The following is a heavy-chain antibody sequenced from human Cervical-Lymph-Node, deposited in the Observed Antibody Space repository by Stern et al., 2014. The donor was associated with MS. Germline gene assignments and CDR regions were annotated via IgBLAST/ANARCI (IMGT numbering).Heavy chain of an antibody. V-gene: IGHV1-69*06. CDR1: GGTFTTHP. Sequence: QVQLVQSGAEVKKPGSSVKVSCKASGGTFTTHPITWWRLAPGQGLDWMGGIIPFLNTTNYSQKFQGRIAITADKSTGTTYMEISSLRSDDTAIYYCASSLVASGHWGQGTLVIVS. CDR2: IIPFLNTT. D-gene: IGHD2-8*02. J-gene: IGHJ4*02. CDR3: ASSLVASGH.